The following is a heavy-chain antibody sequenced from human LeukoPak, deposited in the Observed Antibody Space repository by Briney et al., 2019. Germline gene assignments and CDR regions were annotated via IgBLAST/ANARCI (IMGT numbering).Heavy chain of an antibody. Sequence: GGSLRLSCAASGFTFSDYYMSWIRQAPGKGLDGVSYISSSGSTIYYADSVKGRFTISRDNAKNSLYLQMNSLRAEDTAVYYCARDGYNYYYYMDVWGKGTTVTVSS. CDR1: GFTFSDYY. CDR2: ISSSGSTI. V-gene: IGHV3-11*04. CDR3: ARDGYNYYYYMDV. J-gene: IGHJ6*03.